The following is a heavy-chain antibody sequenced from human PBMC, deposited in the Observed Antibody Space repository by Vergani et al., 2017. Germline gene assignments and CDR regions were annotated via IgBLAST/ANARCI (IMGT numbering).Heavy chain of an antibody. D-gene: IGHD5-24*01. CDR3: AREGEDGFLAKSDDY. V-gene: IGHV3-21*01. CDR1: GFTFSSYS. CDR2: ISSSSSYI. Sequence: EVQLVESGGGLVKPGGSLRLSCAASGFTFSSYSMNWVRQAPGKGLEWVSSISSSSSYIYYADSVKGRFTISRDNAKNSLYLQMNSLRAEDTAVYYCAREGEDGFLAKSDDYWGQGTLVTVSS. J-gene: IGHJ4*02.